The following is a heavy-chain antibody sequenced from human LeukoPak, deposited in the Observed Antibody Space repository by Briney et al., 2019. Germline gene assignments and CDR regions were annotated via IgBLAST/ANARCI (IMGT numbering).Heavy chain of an antibody. J-gene: IGHJ3*02. V-gene: IGHV1-69*05. CDR2: IIPIFGTA. D-gene: IGHD3-3*01. CDR3: ARPIRTIFGVVMPDAFDI. CDR1: GGTFSSYA. Sequence: SVKVSCKASGGTFSSYAISWVRQAPGPGLEWMGGIIPIFGTANYAQKFQGRVTITTDESTSTAYMELSSLRSEDTAVYYCARPIRTIFGVVMPDAFDIWGQGTMVTVSS.